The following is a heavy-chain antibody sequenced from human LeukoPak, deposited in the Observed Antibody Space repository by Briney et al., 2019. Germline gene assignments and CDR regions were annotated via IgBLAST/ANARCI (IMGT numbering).Heavy chain of an antibody. CDR2: IYPGDSDT. CDR3: ARHWGGRDYSGYDHASHFDF. J-gene: IGHJ4*02. D-gene: IGHD5-12*01. V-gene: IGHV5-51*01. Sequence: GESLKISCKGSGYSFTSYWIGWVRQLPGKGLEWMGIIYPGDSDTRYSPSFQGQVTISADKSISTAYLQWSSLKASDTAMYYCARHWGGRDYSGYDHASHFDFWGQGTLVTVSS. CDR1: GYSFTSYW.